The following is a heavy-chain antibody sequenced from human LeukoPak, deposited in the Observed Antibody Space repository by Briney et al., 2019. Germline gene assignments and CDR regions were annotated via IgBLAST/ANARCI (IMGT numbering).Heavy chain of an antibody. CDR2: VDYSGNT. Sequence: SETLSLTCTVPGGSISGYYWSWIRQPPGKVLEWIGYVDYSGNTNYNPPLKSRVTISVDTSKNQFSLKLSSVTAADTAVYYCARASAYGSGGYYIHAFDIWGQRTVVTVSS. V-gene: IGHV4-59*01. CDR3: ARASAYGSGGYYIHAFDI. D-gene: IGHD3-22*01. CDR1: GGSISGYY. J-gene: IGHJ3*02.